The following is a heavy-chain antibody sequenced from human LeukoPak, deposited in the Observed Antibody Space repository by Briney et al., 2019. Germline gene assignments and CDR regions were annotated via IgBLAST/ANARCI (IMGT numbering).Heavy chain of an antibody. J-gene: IGHJ3*02. V-gene: IGHV3-21*04. CDR3: ANFYYGGNSGRFDAFDI. D-gene: IGHD4-23*01. Sequence: GGSLRLSCAASGFTFSSYSMNWVRQAPGKGLEWVSSISSSSSYIYYADSVKGRFTISRDNAKNSLYLQMSSLRADDTAVYYCANFYYGGNSGRFDAFDIWGQGTMVTVSS. CDR2: ISSSSSYI. CDR1: GFTFSSYS.